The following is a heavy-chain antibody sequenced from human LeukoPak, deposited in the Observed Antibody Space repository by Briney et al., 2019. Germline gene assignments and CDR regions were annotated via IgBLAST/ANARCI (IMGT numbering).Heavy chain of an antibody. V-gene: IGHV4-39*01. D-gene: IGHD5-18*01. CDR3: ARTFGYSYGYLDY. CDR1: GGSISSSSYY. J-gene: IGHJ4*02. CDR2: IYYSGST. Sequence: KASETLSLTCTVSGGSISSSSYYWGWIRQPPGRGLEWIGGIYYSGSTYYNSSLKSRVTISVDTSKNQFSLKLSSVTAADTAVYYCARTFGYSYGYLDYWGQGTLVTVSS.